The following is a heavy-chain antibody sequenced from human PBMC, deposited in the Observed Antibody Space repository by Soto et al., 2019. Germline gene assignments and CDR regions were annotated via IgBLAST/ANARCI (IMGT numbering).Heavy chain of an antibody. CDR3: ARVRTVNYYGMDV. Sequence: EVQLVESGGGLVQPGGSLRLSCEASEFTFGDYWMSWVRQAPGEGLEWVTNIKQDGSEIYYVDSVKGRFTISRDNARNSLFLQLNRLRAEDTAVYFCARVRTVNYYGMDVWGRGTTVTVSS. J-gene: IGHJ6*02. CDR2: IKQDGSEI. V-gene: IGHV3-7*05. CDR1: EFTFGDYW.